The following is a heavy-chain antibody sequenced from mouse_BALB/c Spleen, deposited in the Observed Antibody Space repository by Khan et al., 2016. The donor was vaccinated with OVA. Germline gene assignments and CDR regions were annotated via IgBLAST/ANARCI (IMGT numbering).Heavy chain of an antibody. D-gene: IGHD1-1*01. CDR2: INTGGAYT. CDR3: ARLAYYYNSEGFAY. J-gene: IGHJ3*01. CDR1: GFTFSTYG. V-gene: IGHV5-6*01. Sequence: EVKLVESGGDFVRPGGSLKLSCAASGFTFSTYGMSWVRQTPDKRLEWVATINTGGAYTYYPDSVKGRFTISRDNAKNPLYLQLSSLKSEDTAIYYCARLAYYYNSEGFAYWGQGTLVTVSA.